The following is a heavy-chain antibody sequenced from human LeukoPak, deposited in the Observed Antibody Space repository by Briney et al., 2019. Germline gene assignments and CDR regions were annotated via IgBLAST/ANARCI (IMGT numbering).Heavy chain of an antibody. D-gene: IGHD3-10*01. V-gene: IGHV4-4*07. J-gene: IGHJ4*02. CDR3: ARGRRGLLWFGSFDY. CDR1: GGSISSHY. CDR2: IYTSGST. Sequence: SETLSLTCNVSGGSISSHYWSWIRQPAGKGLEWIGRIYTSGSTKYNPSLKSRVTMSIDASKNQFSLRLSSVTAADTAVYYCARGRRGLLWFGSFDYWGQGTLVTVSS.